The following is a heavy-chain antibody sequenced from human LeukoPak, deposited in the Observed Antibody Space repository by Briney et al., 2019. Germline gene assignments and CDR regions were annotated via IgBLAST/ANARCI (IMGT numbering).Heavy chain of an antibody. V-gene: IGHV3-7*03. J-gene: IGHJ4*02. CDR2: IKPDGGEQ. D-gene: IGHD5-24*01. Sequence: HAGGSLRLSCAASGFTFSSYGMHWVRQAPGKGLEWVANIKPDGGEQYYVDSVKGRFTISRDNADNSLYLQLSSLRAEDTAVYYCAREQRTFDYWGQGILVTVSS. CDR1: GFTFSSYG. CDR3: AREQRTFDY.